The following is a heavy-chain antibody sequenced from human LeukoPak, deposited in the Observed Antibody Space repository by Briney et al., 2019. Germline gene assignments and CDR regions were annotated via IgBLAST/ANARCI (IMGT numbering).Heavy chain of an antibody. V-gene: IGHV1-69*01. CDR3: ARGSYYDFWSGYYPNWFDP. J-gene: IGHJ5*02. Sequence: SVKVSCKASGGTFSSYAISWVRQAPGQGLEWMGGIIPIFGTANYAQKFQGRVTITADESTSTAYMELSSLRSEDTAVYYCARGSYYDFWSGYYPNWFDPWGQGTLVTVSS. CDR1: GGTFSSYA. CDR2: IIPIFGTA. D-gene: IGHD3-3*01.